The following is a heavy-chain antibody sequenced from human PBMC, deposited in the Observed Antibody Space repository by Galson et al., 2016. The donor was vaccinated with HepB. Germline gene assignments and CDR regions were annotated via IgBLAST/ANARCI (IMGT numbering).Heavy chain of an antibody. D-gene: IGHD1-20*01. V-gene: IGHV3-23*01. CDR2: VSGSGGST. J-gene: IGHJ5*01. Sequence: SLRLSCAASGFPFSVYWMSWVRQAPGKGLEWLSSVSGSGGSTCYADSVRGRFIISRDSSENTLYLQMNTLRGDDTALYYCAKAGYNSHERNNWFDSWGQGTLVTVSS. CDR1: GFPFSVYW. CDR3: AKAGYNSHERNNWFDS.